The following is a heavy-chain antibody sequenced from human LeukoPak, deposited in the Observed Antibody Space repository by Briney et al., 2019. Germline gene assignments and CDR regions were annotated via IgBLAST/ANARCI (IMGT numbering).Heavy chain of an antibody. Sequence: SETLSLTCTVSGGSISSYYWSWIRQPPGKGLEWIGYIYYSGSTNYNPSLKSRVTISVDTSKNQFSLKLSSVTAADTAVYYCARTPRGYCTNGVCNEFRAFGYWGQGTLVTVSS. J-gene: IGHJ4*02. CDR2: IYYSGST. V-gene: IGHV4-59*01. CDR3: ARTPRGYCTNGVCNEFRAFGY. CDR1: GGSISSYY. D-gene: IGHD2-8*01.